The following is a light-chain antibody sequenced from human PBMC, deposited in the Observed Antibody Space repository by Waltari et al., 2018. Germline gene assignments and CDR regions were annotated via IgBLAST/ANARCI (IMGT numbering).Light chain of an antibody. CDR1: SSDVGGYNY. CDR3: SSYTSSSTPWV. J-gene: IGLJ3*02. Sequence: QSALTQPASVSGSPGQSITISCTGTSSDVGGYNYVSWYQQHPGTAPKLMIYDVSKRHPGVSNRFSCSKSGTAASLTISVLQAEDEADYYCSSYTSSSTPWVFGGGTKLTVL. V-gene: IGLV2-14*01. CDR2: DVS.